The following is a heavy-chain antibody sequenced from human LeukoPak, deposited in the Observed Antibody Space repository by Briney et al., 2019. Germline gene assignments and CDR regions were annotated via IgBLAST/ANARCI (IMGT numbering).Heavy chain of an antibody. Sequence: ASVKVSCKVSGYTLTELSMHWVRQAPGKGLEWMGGFGPEDGETIYAQKFQGRVTMTEDTSTDTAYMELSSLRSEDTAVYYCATAPPDIVVVPAALDYWGQGTLVTVSS. CDR3: ATAPPDIVVVPAALDY. J-gene: IGHJ4*02. CDR1: GYTLTELS. CDR2: FGPEDGET. V-gene: IGHV1-24*01. D-gene: IGHD2-2*01.